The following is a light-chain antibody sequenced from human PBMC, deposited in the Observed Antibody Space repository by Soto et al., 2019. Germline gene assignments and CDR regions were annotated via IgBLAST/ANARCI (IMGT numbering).Light chain of an antibody. CDR1: QSISNH. V-gene: IGKV1-9*01. CDR3: HKYYSYPQT. Sequence: DIQMTQSPSSLSASVEDRVIITCRASQSISNHLAWYQQKPGKAPKLLIYAASTLQSGVPSRFSGSGSGTDFTLTISCLQSEDFATYYCHKYYSYPQTFVQGTKVDMK. J-gene: IGKJ2*01. CDR2: AAS.